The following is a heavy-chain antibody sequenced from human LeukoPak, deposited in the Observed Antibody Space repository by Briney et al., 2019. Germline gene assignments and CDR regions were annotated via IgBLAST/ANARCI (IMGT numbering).Heavy chain of an antibody. D-gene: IGHD1-26*01. CDR1: GYSFNNYW. CDR3: SVGATTSRFNF. J-gene: IGHJ4*02. Sequence: GESLKISCKGSGYSFNNYWIGWVRQKPGKGLEWMGIIYPGDSDTRYSPSFQGQVTISADKSIRTAYLQWSSLKASDTAMYYFSVGATTSRFNFWGQGTLVTVSS. V-gene: IGHV5-51*01. CDR2: IYPGDSDT.